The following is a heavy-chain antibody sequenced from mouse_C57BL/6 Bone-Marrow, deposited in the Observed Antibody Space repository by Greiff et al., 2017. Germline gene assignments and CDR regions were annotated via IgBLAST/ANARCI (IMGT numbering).Heavy chain of an antibody. J-gene: IGHJ3*01. CDR1: GYAFSSSW. Sequence: QVHVKQSGPELVKPGASVKISCKASGYAFSSSWMNWVKQRPGKGLEWIGRIYPGDGDTNYNGKFKGKATLTADKSSSTAYMQLSSLTSEDSAVYFCASGGRRGFAYWGQGTLVTVSA. V-gene: IGHV1-82*01. CDR2: IYPGDGDT. CDR3: ASGGRRGFAY.